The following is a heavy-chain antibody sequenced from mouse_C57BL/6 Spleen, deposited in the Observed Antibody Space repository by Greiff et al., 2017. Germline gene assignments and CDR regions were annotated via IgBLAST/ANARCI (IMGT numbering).Heavy chain of an antibody. CDR1: GYTFTSYW. V-gene: IGHV1-69*01. J-gene: IGHJ4*01. D-gene: IGHD2-1*01. CDR2: IDPSDSYT. CDR3: ARKGNYNDYAIDY. Sequence: VQLQQPGAELVMPGASVKLSCKASGYTFTSYWMHWVKQRPGQGLEWIGEIDPSDSYTNYNQKFKGKSTLTVDKSSSTAYMQLSSLTSEDSAVYYCARKGNYNDYAIDYWGQGTSVTVSS.